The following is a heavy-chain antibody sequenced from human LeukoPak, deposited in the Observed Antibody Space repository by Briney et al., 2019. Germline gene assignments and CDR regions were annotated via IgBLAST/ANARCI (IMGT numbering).Heavy chain of an antibody. J-gene: IGHJ4*02. CDR2: ISYDGSKK. CDR3: AKERADI. D-gene: IGHD3-9*01. V-gene: IGHV3-30*18. CDR1: GFTFSSYG. Sequence: GRSLRLSCAASGFTFSSYGMHWVRQAPGKGLEWVAVISYDGSKKYYADSVKGRFTISRDNSKTTLYLQMNSLRAEDTAVYYCAKERADIWGQGTLVTVSS.